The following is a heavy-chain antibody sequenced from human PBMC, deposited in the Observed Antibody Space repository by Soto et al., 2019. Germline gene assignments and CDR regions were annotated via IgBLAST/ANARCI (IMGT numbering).Heavy chain of an antibody. D-gene: IGHD5-18*01. Sequence: QVQLVESGGGVVQPGRSLRLSCAASGFTFSSYAMHWVRQAPGKGLEWVAVISYDGSNKYYADSVKGRFTTSRDNSKNPLYLPINSLRAEDTAVSYCARAPLWGTAMVLSSFALWGRGPLVTFSS. V-gene: IGHV3-30-3*01. CDR3: ARAPLWGTAMVLSSFAL. CDR1: GFTFSSYA. J-gene: IGHJ2*01. CDR2: ISYDGSNK.